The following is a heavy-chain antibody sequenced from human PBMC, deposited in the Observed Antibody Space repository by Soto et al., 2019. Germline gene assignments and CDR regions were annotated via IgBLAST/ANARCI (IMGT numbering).Heavy chain of an antibody. CDR2: KHTSGTT. D-gene: IGHD3-16*01. J-gene: IGHJ6*02. CDR3: ARGGEFYVLDV. Sequence: QVQLQESGPGLVKPSETLSLTCTVSGGSISGYYWTWIRQPAGKGLEWIGRKHTSGTTNYNPSLKSRGTMSIDTSTNQFSLNLSSVTAAATAVYYCARGGEFYVLDVWGQGTTVAVSS. V-gene: IGHV4-4*07. CDR1: GGSISGYY.